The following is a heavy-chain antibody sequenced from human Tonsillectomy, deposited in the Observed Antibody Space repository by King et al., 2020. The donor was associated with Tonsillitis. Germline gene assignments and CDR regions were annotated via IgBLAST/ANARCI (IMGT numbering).Heavy chain of an antibody. CDR1: GFTFSDYY. CDR3: ARNCALDF. D-gene: IGHD1-1*01. Sequence: VQLVESGGDLVKPGGSLRLSCAASGFTFSDYYMSWIRQAPGKGLEWVSYISYSRAHKNYATSVKGRFTISRDNARNSLYLQMNSLRAEDTAVYYCARNCALDFWGQGTLVTVSS. V-gene: IGHV3-11*06. J-gene: IGHJ4*02. CDR2: ISYSRAHK.